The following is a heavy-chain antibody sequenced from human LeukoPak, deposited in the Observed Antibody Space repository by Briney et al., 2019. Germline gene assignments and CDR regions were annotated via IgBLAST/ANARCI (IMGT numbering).Heavy chain of an antibody. D-gene: IGHD2-2*02. Sequence: SETLSLTCTVSGGSVSSGSYYWSWIRQPPGKGVEWIGYIYYSGSTNYNPSLKSRVTISVDTSRTRFSLKVSSVTAADTAVYYCARAYCSRTSCYIDYWGQGALVTVSS. V-gene: IGHV4-61*01. CDR2: IYYSGST. CDR3: ARAYCSRTSCYIDY. CDR1: GGSVSSGSYY. J-gene: IGHJ4*02.